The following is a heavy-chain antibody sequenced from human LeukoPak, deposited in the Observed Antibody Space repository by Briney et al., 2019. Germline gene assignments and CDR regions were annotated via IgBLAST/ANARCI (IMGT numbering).Heavy chain of an antibody. J-gene: IGHJ4*02. D-gene: IGHD3-10*01. Sequence: SENLSLTCAVYGGSFSGYYWSWIRQPPGKGLEWIGEINHSGSTNYNPSLKSRVTISVDTSKNQFSLKLSSVTAADTAVYYCARDLRVRGVIITLGYWGQGTLVTVSS. CDR2: INHSGST. CDR1: GGSFSGYY. CDR3: ARDLRVRGVIITLGY. V-gene: IGHV4-34*01.